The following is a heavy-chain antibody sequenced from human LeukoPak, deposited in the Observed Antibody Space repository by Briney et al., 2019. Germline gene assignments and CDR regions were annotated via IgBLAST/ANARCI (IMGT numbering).Heavy chain of an antibody. CDR3: ARVQPGWLSPYFDY. CDR1: GGSISSGSYY. J-gene: IGHJ4*02. D-gene: IGHD6-19*01. Sequence: PSQTLSLTCTVSGGSISSGSYYWSWIRQPAGKGLEWIGRIYTSGSTNYNPSLKSRVTISVDTSKNQFSLKLSSVTAADTAVYYCARVQPGWLSPYFDYWGQGTLVTVSS. CDR2: IYTSGST. V-gene: IGHV4-61*02.